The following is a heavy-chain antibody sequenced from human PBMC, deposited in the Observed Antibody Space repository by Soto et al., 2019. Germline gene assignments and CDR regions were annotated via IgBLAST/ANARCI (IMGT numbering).Heavy chain of an antibody. D-gene: IGHD4-17*01. CDR1: GFPFSSYA. Sequence: EVQLLESGGGLVQPGGSLRLSCAASGFPFSSYAMSWVRQAPGKGLEWVSAISGSGGSTYYADSVKGRFTISRDNSENTLYLQLNSLRAEDTAVYYCAKDVSDYGGNVDYWGQGTLVTVSS. CDR3: AKDVSDYGGNVDY. J-gene: IGHJ4*02. V-gene: IGHV3-23*01. CDR2: ISGSGGST.